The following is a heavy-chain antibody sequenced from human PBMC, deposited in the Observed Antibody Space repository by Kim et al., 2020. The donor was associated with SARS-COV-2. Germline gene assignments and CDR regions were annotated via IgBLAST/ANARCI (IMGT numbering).Heavy chain of an antibody. J-gene: IGHJ6*02. CDR3: VKVAARWLGELFFSLDV. V-gene: IGHV3-30*18. Sequence: GGSLRLSCAASGFTFSTNGMHWVRQAPGKGLEWVAGISYDGTKKKYGDAVNGRFTISRDNSKNTMFLQMNSLGVQDTAVYYCVKVAARWLGELFFSLDVWGQGTAVTVSS. CDR2: ISYDGTKK. CDR1: GFTFSTNG. D-gene: IGHD3-10*01.